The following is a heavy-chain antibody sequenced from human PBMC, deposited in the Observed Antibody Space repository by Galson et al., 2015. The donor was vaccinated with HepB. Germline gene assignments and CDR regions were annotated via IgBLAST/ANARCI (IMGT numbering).Heavy chain of an antibody. V-gene: IGHV1-18*04. J-gene: IGHJ6*02. Sequence: SVKVSCKASSYTFTSYGINWVRQAPGQGLEWMGWISTYNGDTNYAEKFQGRVTMTTDTSTSTAYMELRSLGSDDTAVYYCARVYHGSGPWYYYGMDVWGQGTTVTVSS. CDR1: SYTFTSYG. CDR2: ISTYNGDT. D-gene: IGHD3-10*01. CDR3: ARVYHGSGPWYYYGMDV.